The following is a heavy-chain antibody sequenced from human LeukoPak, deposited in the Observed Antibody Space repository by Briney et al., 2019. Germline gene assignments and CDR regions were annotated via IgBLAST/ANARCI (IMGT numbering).Heavy chain of an antibody. Sequence: GGSLRLSCAASGFTFSSYAMSWVRQAPGKGLEWVSAISGSGGSTYYADSVKGRFTISRDNSKNTLYLQMNSLRAGDTAVYYCAKASTMVRGSLISWGQGTLVTVSS. J-gene: IGHJ4*02. CDR3: AKASTMVRGSLIS. V-gene: IGHV3-23*01. CDR2: ISGSGGST. CDR1: GFTFSSYA. D-gene: IGHD3-10*01.